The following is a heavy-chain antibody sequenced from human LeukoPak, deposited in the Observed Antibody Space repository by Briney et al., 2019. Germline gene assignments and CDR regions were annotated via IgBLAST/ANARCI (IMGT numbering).Heavy chain of an antibody. V-gene: IGHV3-23*01. CDR3: AKDSSFFDY. D-gene: IGHD2-15*01. J-gene: IGHJ4*02. CDR1: GFTFSSYA. CDR2: ISGSGVNP. Sequence: RGSLRLSCAASGFTFSSYAMSWVRQAHGKGLEWVSSISGSGVNPSYADSVKGRFTISRDNSNNTLYLQMNSLRAEDTAVYYCAKDSSFFDYWGQGTLASVSS.